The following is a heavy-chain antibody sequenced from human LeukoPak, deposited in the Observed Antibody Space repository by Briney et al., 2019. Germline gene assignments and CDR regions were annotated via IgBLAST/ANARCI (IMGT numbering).Heavy chain of an antibody. V-gene: IGHV3-48*03. Sequence: GGSLRLSCAASGYTFSGYEMNWVRQAPGKGLEWVSYISSSGSTIYYADSVKGRFTISRDNAKNSLYLQMNSLRAEDTAVYYCARVSSYDSTFYYYYYGMDVWGQGTTATVSS. J-gene: IGHJ6*02. D-gene: IGHD2-2*01. CDR3: ARVSSYDSTFYYYYYGMDV. CDR2: ISSSGSTI. CDR1: GYTFSGYE.